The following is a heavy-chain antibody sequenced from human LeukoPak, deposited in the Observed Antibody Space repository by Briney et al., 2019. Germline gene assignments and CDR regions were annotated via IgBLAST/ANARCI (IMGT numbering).Heavy chain of an antibody. CDR3: ARDLVGAAVDY. CDR2: ISYDGSNE. Sequence: GGSLRLSCAASGFTFSSYAMHWVRQAPGKGLEWVAVISYDGSNEYYADSVKGRFTISRDNSKNTLYLQMRRLRVEHTAVYYCARDLVGAAVDYWGQGTLVTVSS. J-gene: IGHJ4*02. D-gene: IGHD1-26*01. CDR1: GFTFSSYA. V-gene: IGHV3-30*04.